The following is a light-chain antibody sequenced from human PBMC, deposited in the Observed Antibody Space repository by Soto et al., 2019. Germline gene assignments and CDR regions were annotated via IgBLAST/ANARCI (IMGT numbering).Light chain of an antibody. V-gene: IGLV2-23*02. CDR3: CSYAGSSTYV. CDR2: EVS. Sequence: SVLTQPASVSGSPGQSITISCTGTSSDVGSYNLVSWYQQHPGKAPKVMIYEVSKRPSGVSNRFSGSKSGNTASLTISGLQAEDEADYYCCSYAGSSTYVFGTGTKLTVL. J-gene: IGLJ1*01. CDR1: SSDVGSYNL.